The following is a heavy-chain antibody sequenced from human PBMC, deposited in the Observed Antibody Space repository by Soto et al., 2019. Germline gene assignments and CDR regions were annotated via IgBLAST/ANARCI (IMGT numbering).Heavy chain of an antibody. D-gene: IGHD6-19*01. CDR1: GFTFSSYA. CDR3: ARDLSGIAVAGTFDY. J-gene: IGHJ4*02. V-gene: IGHV3-30-3*01. CDR2: ISYDGSNK. Sequence: PGGSLRLSCAASGFTFSSYAMHWVRQAPGKGLEWVAVISYDGSNKYYADSVKGRFTISRDNSKNTLYLQMNSLRAEDTAVYYCARDLSGIAVAGTFDYWGQGTLVTVSS.